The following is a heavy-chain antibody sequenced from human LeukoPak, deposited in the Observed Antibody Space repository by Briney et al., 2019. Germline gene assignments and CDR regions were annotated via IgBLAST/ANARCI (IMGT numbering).Heavy chain of an antibody. V-gene: IGHV3-13*01. CDR3: ARTPSRTLITSAGTDFDY. J-gene: IGHJ4*02. D-gene: IGHD6-13*01. CDR2: IGTAGDA. Sequence: GGSLRLSCAAPGFTFSRYDMHWVRQATGKGLEWVSGIGTAGDAYYAGSVKGRFTISRENAKNSLYLQMNSLTAGDTAVYYCARTPSRTLITSAGTDFDYWGQGTLVTVSS. CDR1: GFTFSRYD.